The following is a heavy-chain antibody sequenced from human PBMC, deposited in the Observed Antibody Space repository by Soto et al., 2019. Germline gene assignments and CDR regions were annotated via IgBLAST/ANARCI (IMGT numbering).Heavy chain of an antibody. J-gene: IGHJ4*02. CDR2: ISAYNGNT. Sequence: SVKVSCKASGYAFTSYGISWVRQAPGQGLEWMGWISAYNGNTNYAQKLQGRVTMTTDTSTSTAYMELRSLRSDDTAVYYCARDLRVSSSGWYPRYWGQGTLVTVSS. D-gene: IGHD6-19*01. V-gene: IGHV1-18*04. CDR3: ARDLRVSSSGWYPRY. CDR1: GYAFTSYG.